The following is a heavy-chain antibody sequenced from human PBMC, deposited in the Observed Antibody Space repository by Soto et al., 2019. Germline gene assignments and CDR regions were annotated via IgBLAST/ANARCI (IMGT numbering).Heavy chain of an antibody. V-gene: IGHV4-30-4*01. Sequence: SETLSLTCTVSGGSISSGDYYWSWIRQPPGKGLEWIGYIYYSGSTYYNPSLKSRVTISVDTSKNQFSLKLSSVTAADTAVYYCARDLSRYYYDSSGANWFDPWGQGTLVTVSS. J-gene: IGHJ5*02. CDR3: ARDLSRYYYDSSGANWFDP. CDR1: GGSISSGDYY. CDR2: IYYSGST. D-gene: IGHD3-22*01.